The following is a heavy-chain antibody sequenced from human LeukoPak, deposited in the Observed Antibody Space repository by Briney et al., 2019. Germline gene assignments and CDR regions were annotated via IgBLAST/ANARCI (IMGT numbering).Heavy chain of an antibody. Sequence: GGSLRLSCETSGFTFRSYAMHWVRQAPGKGLEWVSAISGSGSGGSTYYADSVKGRFTISRDNSKNTLYLQMSSLRGEDTAVYYCAKRPSTSWYEDTFDIWDQGTMVTVSS. CDR3: AKRPSTSWYEDTFDI. CDR2: ISGSGSGGST. D-gene: IGHD2-2*01. J-gene: IGHJ3*02. CDR1: GFTFRSYA. V-gene: IGHV3-23*01.